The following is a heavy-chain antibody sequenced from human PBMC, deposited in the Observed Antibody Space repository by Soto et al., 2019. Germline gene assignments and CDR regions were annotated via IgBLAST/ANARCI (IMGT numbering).Heavy chain of an antibody. CDR3: ARGDSNSWYYFEY. V-gene: IGHV4-38-2*01. J-gene: IGHJ4*02. Sequence: SETLSLTCAVSGYSISSGYYWGWIRQPPGKGLEWIGSIYHSGSTYYNPSLKSRVTISVDTSKNQFSLKLSSVTAADTAVYYCARGDSNSWYYFEYWGQGTLVNVSS. CDR1: GYSISSGYY. CDR2: IYHSGST. D-gene: IGHD6-13*01.